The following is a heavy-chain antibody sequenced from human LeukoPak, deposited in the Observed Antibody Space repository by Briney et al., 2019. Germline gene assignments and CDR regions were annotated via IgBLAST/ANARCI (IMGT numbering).Heavy chain of an antibody. CDR1: GFSFSYNA. CDR2: ISGSGGNT. CDR3: ATSRLRISDY. D-gene: IGHD4-17*01. Sequence: GGSLRLSCAASGFSFSYNAMTWVRQSPGKGLEWVSAISGSGGNTYYAGSVKGRFTISRDNSKNTLYLQMNSLRAEDTAVYYCATSRLRISDYWGQGTLVTVSS. J-gene: IGHJ4*02. V-gene: IGHV3-23*01.